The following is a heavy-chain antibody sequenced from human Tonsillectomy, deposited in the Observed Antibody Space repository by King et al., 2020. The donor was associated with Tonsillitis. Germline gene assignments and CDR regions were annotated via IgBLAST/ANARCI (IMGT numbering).Heavy chain of an antibody. CDR3: AKYRASYDIARAFDI. V-gene: IGHV3-23*03. CDR1: GFTFGFYA. CDR2: IYSGGTKT. D-gene: IGHD3-22*01. J-gene: IGHJ3*02. Sequence: VQLVESGGGLVQPGGSLRLSCAASGFTFGFYAMSWVRQAPGKGLEWVSLIYSGGTKTYYADSVKGRFTMSRDNSKNTLSLEMNSLRAEDTAVYYCAKYRASYDIARAFDIWGQGTMVTVSS.